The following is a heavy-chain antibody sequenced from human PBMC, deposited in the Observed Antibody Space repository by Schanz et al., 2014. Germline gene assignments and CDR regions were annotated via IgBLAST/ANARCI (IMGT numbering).Heavy chain of an antibody. Sequence: EVQLVESGGGLVQPGGSLRVSCAASGFTFRSYWMNWVRQAPGKGLEWVANIKQDGSDKHYVDSVKGRFTISRDNAKNSLYLQMNSLRAEDTAVYYCARDYSPSTKPFDSWGQGTLVSVSS. CDR2: IKQDGSDK. CDR3: ARDYSPSTKPFDS. D-gene: IGHD2-21*01. J-gene: IGHJ4*02. CDR1: GFTFRSYW. V-gene: IGHV3-7*01.